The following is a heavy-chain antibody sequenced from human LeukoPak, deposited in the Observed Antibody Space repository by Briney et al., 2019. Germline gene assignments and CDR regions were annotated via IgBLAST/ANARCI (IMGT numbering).Heavy chain of an antibody. Sequence: SETLSLTCTVSGDSISSGDYYWTWIRQPTGKGLEWIGRMSTTGTTDYNPSLKSRVTLSVDTSKNQFSLNLNSVTAADTAMYYCARDSFGVNAFNIWGQGTMVTVSS. CDR2: MSTTGTT. J-gene: IGHJ3*02. CDR3: ARDSFGVNAFNI. V-gene: IGHV4-61*02. CDR1: GDSISSGDYY. D-gene: IGHD3-16*01.